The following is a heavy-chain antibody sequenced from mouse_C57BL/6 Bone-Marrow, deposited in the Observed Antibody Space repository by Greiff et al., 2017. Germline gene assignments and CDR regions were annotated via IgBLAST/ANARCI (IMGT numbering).Heavy chain of an antibody. J-gene: IGHJ3*01. D-gene: IGHD1-1*01. V-gene: IGHV1-74*01. CDR2: IHPSDSDT. CDR3: AIKGSPIYYYGSSYPPWFAY. Sequence: VQLQQPGAELVKPGASVKVSCKASGYTFTSYWMHWVKQRPGQGLEWIGRIHPSDSDTNYNQKFKGKATLTVDKSSSTAYMQLSRLTSEDSAVYYCAIKGSPIYYYGSSYPPWFAYWGQGTLVTVSA. CDR1: GYTFTSYW.